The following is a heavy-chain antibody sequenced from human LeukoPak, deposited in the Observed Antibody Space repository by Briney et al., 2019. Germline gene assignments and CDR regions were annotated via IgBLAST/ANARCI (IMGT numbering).Heavy chain of an antibody. D-gene: IGHD3-3*01. J-gene: IGHJ4*02. CDR2: ISAYNGNT. V-gene: IGHV1-18*01. CDR1: GYTFTSYG. Sequence: ASVKVSCKASGYTFTSYGISWVRQAPGQGLEWMGWISAYNGNTNYAQKLQGRVTMTTDTSTSTAYMELRSLRSDDTAVYYCARDVGTLFAIPPLDYWGQGTLVTVSS. CDR3: ARDVGTLFAIPPLDY.